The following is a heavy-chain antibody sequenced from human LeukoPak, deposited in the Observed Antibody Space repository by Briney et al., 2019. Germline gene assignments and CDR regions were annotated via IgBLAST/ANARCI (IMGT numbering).Heavy chain of an antibody. CDR3: ARGDARGGSLSYYYYYYGMDV. CDR2: ISYDGSNK. D-gene: IGHD2-15*01. V-gene: IGHV3-30*04. J-gene: IGHJ6*02. Sequence: PGGSLRLSCAASGFTFSSYAMHWVRQAPGKGLEWVAVISYDGSNKYYADSVKGRFTISRDNSKNTLYLQMNSLRAEDTAVYYCARGDARGGSLSYYYYYYGMDVWGQGTTVTVSS. CDR1: GFTFSSYA.